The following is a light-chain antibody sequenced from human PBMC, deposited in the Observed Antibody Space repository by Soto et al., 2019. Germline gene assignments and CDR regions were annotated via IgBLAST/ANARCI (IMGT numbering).Light chain of an antibody. CDR2: GNS. V-gene: IGLV1-40*01. CDR1: SSNIGAGYD. Sequence: QSVLTQPPSVSGAPGQRVTISCTGSSSNIGAGYDVHWYQQLPGTAPKLLIYGNSNRPSGVPDRFSVSKSGTSASLAITGLQAEDEADYYCQSYDSSLSGNYVFGTGTKLTVL. CDR3: QSYDSSLSGNYV. J-gene: IGLJ1*01.